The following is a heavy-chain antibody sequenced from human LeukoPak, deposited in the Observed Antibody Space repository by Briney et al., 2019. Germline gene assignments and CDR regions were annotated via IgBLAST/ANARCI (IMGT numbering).Heavy chain of an antibody. CDR3: ARGGNSPDY. J-gene: IGHJ4*02. CDR2: INHNGEMI. Sequence: GGSLRLSCAASGFTFSNYVMSWVRQAPGKGLEWVSYINHNGEMIFYPDFVKGRFTISRDNAKNTLYLQMSSLRVEDTAVYYCARGGNSPDYWGQGTLVTVSS. D-gene: IGHD4-4*01. CDR1: GFTFSNYV. V-gene: IGHV3-48*01.